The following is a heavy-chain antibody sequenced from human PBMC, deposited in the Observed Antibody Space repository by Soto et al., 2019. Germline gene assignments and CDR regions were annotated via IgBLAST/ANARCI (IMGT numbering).Heavy chain of an antibody. CDR1: GYTFTSYA. Sequence: QVQLVQSGAEEKKPGASVKVSCKASGYTFTSYAMHWVRQAPGQRLEWLGWINAGNGNTKYSLKFQGRVTITRDTSGSTGYMDRSSVSSEDTAVYYCAGVSDWYFLDYWGQGTLVTFSS. V-gene: IGHV1-3*05. D-gene: IGHD3-9*01. CDR3: AGVSDWYFLDY. CDR2: INAGNGNT. J-gene: IGHJ4*02.